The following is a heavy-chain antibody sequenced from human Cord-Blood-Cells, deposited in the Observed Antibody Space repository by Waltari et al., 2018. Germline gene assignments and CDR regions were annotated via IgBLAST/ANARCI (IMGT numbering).Heavy chain of an antibody. CDR2: ISYEGSNK. D-gene: IGHD6-13*01. J-gene: IGHJ2*01. Sequence: QVQLLESAWCVVQHGWSLKPSFAVPGVTWTSYEILGVSQAPGEVLGWLSFISYEGSNKYYPDSLKGRFTISRDNSKNTLYLQMNSLRAEDTAVYYCARDGFGPGTVYRYFDLWGRGTLVTVSS. CDR3: ARDGFGPGTVYRYFDL. V-gene: IGHV3-30-3*01. CDR1: GVTWTSYE.